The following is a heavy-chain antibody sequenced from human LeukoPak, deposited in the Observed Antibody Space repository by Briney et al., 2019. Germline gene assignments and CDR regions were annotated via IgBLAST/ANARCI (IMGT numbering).Heavy chain of an antibody. CDR1: GGSISSGSYY. CDR3: ARHLSGFSSGKFDS. CDR2: IYYSGST. Sequence: SETLSLTCTVSGGSISSGSYYWGGIRQPPGKGLEWIGSIYYSGSTNYNPSLKSRVTISLDTTKNQFSLKLLSVTAADTAVYYCARHLSGFSSGKFDSWGQGTLVTVSS. J-gene: IGHJ4*02. D-gene: IGHD6-19*01. V-gene: IGHV4-39*01.